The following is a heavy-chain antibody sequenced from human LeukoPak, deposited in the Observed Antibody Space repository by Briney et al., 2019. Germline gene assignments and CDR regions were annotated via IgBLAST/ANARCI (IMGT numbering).Heavy chain of an antibody. CDR2: INSDGTST. CDR3: ARASGTNAGYVQVDY. Sequence: GGSLRLSCAASGFTFSSYAMSWVRQGPGKGLVWVSRINSDGTSTTYAESEKGRFTISRDNAKNTLYLQIDSLRAEDTAMYYCARASGTNAGYVQVDYWGQGTLVTVSS. D-gene: IGHD3-9*01. V-gene: IGHV3-74*01. CDR1: GFTFSSYA. J-gene: IGHJ4*02.